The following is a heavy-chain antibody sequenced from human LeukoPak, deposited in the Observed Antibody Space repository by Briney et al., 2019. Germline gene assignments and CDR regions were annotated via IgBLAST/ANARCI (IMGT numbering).Heavy chain of an antibody. CDR3: ATSCADVSSWSIKTSFDY. Sequence: ASVKVSCKVSGYTLSELSMHWVRQAPGKGLEWMGGFDPEDGETIYAQKFQGRVTMTEDTSTDTAYMELSSLRSEDTAVYYCATSCADVSSWSIKTSFDYWGQGTLVTVSS. CDR2: FDPEDGET. CDR1: GYTLSELS. J-gene: IGHJ4*02. D-gene: IGHD6-13*01. V-gene: IGHV1-24*01.